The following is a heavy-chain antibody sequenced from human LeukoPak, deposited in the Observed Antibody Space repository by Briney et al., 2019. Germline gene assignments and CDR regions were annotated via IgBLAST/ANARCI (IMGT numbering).Heavy chain of an antibody. CDR3: ARSVVRGVIAFGY. J-gene: IGHJ4*02. CDR2: INHSGST. V-gene: IGHV4-34*09. D-gene: IGHD3-10*01. CDR1: GGSFSGYY. Sequence: PSETLSLTCAVYGGSFSGYYWSWIRQPPGKGLEWIGEINHSGSTNYNPSLKSRVTISVDTSKNQFSLKLSSVTAADTAVYYCARSVVRGVIAFGYWGQGTLVTVSS.